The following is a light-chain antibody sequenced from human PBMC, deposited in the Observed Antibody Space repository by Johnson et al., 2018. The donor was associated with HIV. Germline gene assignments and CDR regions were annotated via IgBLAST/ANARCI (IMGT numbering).Light chain of an antibody. Sequence: QLVLTQPPSVSAAPGQKVTISCSGSSSNIGNNYVSWYQQLPGTAPKLLIYENNKRPSGVPDRFSDSKSGTSATLGITGLQTGDEADYYSGTWDSSLSFYVFGSGTKVTVL. CDR2: ENN. J-gene: IGLJ1*01. CDR3: GTWDSSLSFYV. V-gene: IGLV1-51*02. CDR1: SSNIGNNY.